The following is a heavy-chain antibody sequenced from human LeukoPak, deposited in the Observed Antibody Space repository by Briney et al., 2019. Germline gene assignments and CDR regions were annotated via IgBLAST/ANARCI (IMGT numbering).Heavy chain of an antibody. CDR3: ARSSTVTTPVDY. J-gene: IGHJ4*02. Sequence: ASVKVSCKASGYTFTSYDINWVRQATGQGLEWMGWMNPNSGNTGYAQKFQGRVTMTRNTSISTAYMELSSLRSEDTAVYYCARSSTVTTPVDYWGQGTLVTVSS. D-gene: IGHD4-11*01. V-gene: IGHV1-8*01. CDR2: MNPNSGNT. CDR1: GYTFTSYD.